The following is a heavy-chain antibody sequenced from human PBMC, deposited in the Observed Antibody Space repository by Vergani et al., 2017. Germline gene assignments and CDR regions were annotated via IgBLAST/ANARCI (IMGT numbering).Heavy chain of an antibody. CDR3: ARDPDPYYDILTASYSLEV. V-gene: IGHV3-30-3*01. CDR1: GFTFSSYA. CDR2: ISYDRSNK. J-gene: IGHJ6*02. D-gene: IGHD3-9*01. Sequence: QVQLVESGGGVVQPGRSLRLSCAASGFTFSSYAMHWVRQAPGKGLEWVAVISYDRSNKYYADSVKGRFTISRDNSKNTLYLQMNSLRAENTAVYYCARDPDPYYDILTASYSLEVWGQGTTVTVSS.